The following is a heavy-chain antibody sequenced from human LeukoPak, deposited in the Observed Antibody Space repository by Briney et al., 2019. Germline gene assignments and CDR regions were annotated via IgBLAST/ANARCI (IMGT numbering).Heavy chain of an antibody. J-gene: IGHJ4*02. CDR3: ARGSPWCSAGSCSDY. V-gene: IGHV7-4-1*02. Sequence: ASVKVSCKASGYTFTNYAMHWVRQAPGQGLEWMGWVNTNTGNPTYAQGFTGRFVFSLDTSVSTAYLQISSLRAEDTAVYYCARGSPWCSAGSCSDYWGQGTLVTVSS. D-gene: IGHD2-15*01. CDR1: GYTFTNYA. CDR2: VNTNTGNP.